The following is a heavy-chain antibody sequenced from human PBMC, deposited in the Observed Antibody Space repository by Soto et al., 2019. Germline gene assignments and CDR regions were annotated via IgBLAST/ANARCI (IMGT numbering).Heavy chain of an antibody. V-gene: IGHV4-39*01. J-gene: IGHJ4*02. CDR3: ASQEMTNSDYEWWGMDY. CDR1: GGSISSSSYY. Sequence: QLQLQESGPGLVKPSETLSLTCTVSGGSISSSSYYWGWIRQPPGKGLEWIGSIYYSGSTYYNPSLKSRVTISVDTSKNQFSLKLSSVTAADTAVYYCASQEMTNSDYEWWGMDYWGQGTLVTVSS. CDR2: IYYSGST. D-gene: IGHD2-8*02.